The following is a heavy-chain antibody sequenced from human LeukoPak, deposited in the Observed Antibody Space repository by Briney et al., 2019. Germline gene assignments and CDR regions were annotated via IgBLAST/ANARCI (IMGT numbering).Heavy chain of an antibody. V-gene: IGHV3-30*18. CDR3: AKGDYCSGGSCYRNAFDI. J-gene: IGHJ3*02. CDR2: ISYDGSNK. CDR1: GFTFSSYG. D-gene: IGHD2-15*01. Sequence: GRSLRLSCAASGFTFSSYGMHWVRQAPGKGLEWVAVISYDGSNKYYADSVKGRFTISRDNSKNTLYLQMNSLRAEDTAVYYCAKGDYCSGGSCYRNAFDIWDQGTMVTVSS.